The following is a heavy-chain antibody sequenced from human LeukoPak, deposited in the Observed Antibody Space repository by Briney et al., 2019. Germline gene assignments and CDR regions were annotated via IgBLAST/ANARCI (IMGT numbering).Heavy chain of an antibody. D-gene: IGHD6-13*01. CDR3: ARRGSSSWYFDY. Sequence: KTSETLSLTCAVSGYSISSGYYWGWIRPPPGKGLEWIGSIYHSGSTYYNPSLKSRVTISVDTSKNQFSLKLSSVTAADTAVYYCARRGSSSWYFDYWGQGTLVTVSS. CDR1: GYSISSGYY. V-gene: IGHV4-38-2*01. J-gene: IGHJ4*02. CDR2: IYHSGST.